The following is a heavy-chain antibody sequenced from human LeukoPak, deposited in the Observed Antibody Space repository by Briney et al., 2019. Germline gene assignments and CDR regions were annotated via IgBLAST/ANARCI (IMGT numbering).Heavy chain of an antibody. CDR2: IYYSGST. V-gene: IGHV4-31*03. J-gene: IGHJ5*02. CDR1: GGSISSGGYY. D-gene: IGHD3-22*01. CDR3: AREGYYYDSSGYQNWFDP. Sequence: PSETLSLTCTVSGGSISSGGYYWSWIHQHPGKGLEWIGYIYYSGSTYYNPSLKSRVTISVDTSKNQFSLKLSSVTAADTAVYYCAREGYYYDSSGYQNWFDPWGQGTLVTVSS.